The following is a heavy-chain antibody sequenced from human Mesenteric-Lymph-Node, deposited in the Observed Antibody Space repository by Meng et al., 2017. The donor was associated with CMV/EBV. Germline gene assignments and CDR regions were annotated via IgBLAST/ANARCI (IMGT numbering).Heavy chain of an antibody. Sequence: QVQLPPWGAGLLKPSETLSLTCAVYGGSFSGYSWSWIRQPPGKGLEWIGELNHSGSTNYNPSLKSRVTISVDTSKNQFSLKLSSVTAADTAVYYCARHQRWLKSEGGFNYWGQGTLVTVFS. CDR3: ARHQRWLKSEGGFNY. CDR1: GGSFSGYS. V-gene: IGHV4-34*01. CDR2: LNHSGST. D-gene: IGHD4-23*01. J-gene: IGHJ4*02.